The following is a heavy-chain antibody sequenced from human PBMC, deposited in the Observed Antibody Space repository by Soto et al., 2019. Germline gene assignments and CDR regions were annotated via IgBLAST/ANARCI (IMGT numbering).Heavy chain of an antibody. CDR1: GGSISSYY. V-gene: IGHV4-59*01. D-gene: IGHD1-26*01. CDR2: IYYSGST. CDR3: ARRYGGNFDY. J-gene: IGHJ4*02. Sequence: PSETLSLTCTVSGGSISSYYWSWIRQPPGEGLEWIGYIYYSGSTNYNPSLKSRVTISVDTSKNQFSLKLTSVTAADTAVYYCARRYGGNFDYWGQGTLVTVSS.